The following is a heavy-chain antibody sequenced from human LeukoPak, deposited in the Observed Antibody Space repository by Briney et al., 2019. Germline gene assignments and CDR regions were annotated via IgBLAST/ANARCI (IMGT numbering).Heavy chain of an antibody. J-gene: IGHJ3*02. CDR2: ISAYNGNT. D-gene: IGHD2-2*01. CDR1: GYTFTSYG. Sequence: ASVKVSCKASGYTFTSYGISWVRQAPGQGLEWMGWISAYNGNTNYAQKLQGRVTMTTDTSTSTAYMELRSLRSDDTAVYYCARGSGVVVPAAVIALDAFDIWGQGTMVTVSS. V-gene: IGHV1-18*01. CDR3: ARGSGVVVPAAVIALDAFDI.